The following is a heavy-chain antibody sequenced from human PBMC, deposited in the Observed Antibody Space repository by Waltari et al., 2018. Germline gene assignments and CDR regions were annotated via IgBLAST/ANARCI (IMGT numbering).Heavy chain of an antibody. D-gene: IGHD6-25*01. CDR2: IGTSRGDI. Sequence: EVQLVESGGGLAQPGGSLRLSCAVSGFTVSDYEMNWVRQAPGKGLEWISYIGTSRGDIYYADSVKGRFIISRDNAENSLYLQMNSLRAEDTAMYYCARPGRKQRPGFWGQGTLVTVSS. V-gene: IGHV3-48*03. CDR1: GFTVSDYE. J-gene: IGHJ4*02. CDR3: ARPGRKQRPGF.